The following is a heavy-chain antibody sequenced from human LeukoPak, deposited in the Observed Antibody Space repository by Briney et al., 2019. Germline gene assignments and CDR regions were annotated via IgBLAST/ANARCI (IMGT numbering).Heavy chain of an antibody. D-gene: IGHD3-10*01. CDR1: GFTFSSYS. V-gene: IGHV3-43*02. J-gene: IGHJ6*02. Sequence: GGSLRLSCAASGFTFSSYSMNWVRQAPGKGLEWVSLISGDGGSTYYADSVKGRFTISRDNSKNSLYLQMNSLRTEDTALYYCAKDAMVRYYYGMDVWGQGTTVTVSS. CDR3: AKDAMVRYYYGMDV. CDR2: ISGDGGST.